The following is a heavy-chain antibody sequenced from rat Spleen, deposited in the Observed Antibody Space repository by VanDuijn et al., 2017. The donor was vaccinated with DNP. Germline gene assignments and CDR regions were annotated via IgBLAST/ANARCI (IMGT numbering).Heavy chain of an antibody. D-gene: IGHD3-7*01. Sequence: EVQLQESGSGLVKPSQSLSLTCSVTGYSITSNFWGWIRKFPGNKMEWMGYINNAGTTYYNPSLKSRISITRDTSKNQFFLQVNSVITEDTATYYCTSYYFDYWGQGVMVTVSS. CDR1: GYSITSNF. V-gene: IGHV3-3*01. J-gene: IGHJ2*01. CDR2: INNAGTT. CDR3: TSYYFDY.